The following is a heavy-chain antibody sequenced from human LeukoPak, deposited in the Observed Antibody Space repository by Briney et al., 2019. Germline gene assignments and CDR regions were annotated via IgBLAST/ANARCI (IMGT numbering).Heavy chain of an antibody. D-gene: IGHD3-10*01. J-gene: IGHJ5*02. CDR1: GFTVSSNY. CDR3: ARELVRGVIHWFDP. CDR2: IYSGGST. Sequence: GGSLRLSCAASGFTVSSNYMSWVRQAPGKGLEWVSVIYSGGSTYYADSVKGRFTISRDNSKNTLYLQMNGLRAEDTAVYYCARELVRGVIHWFDPWGQGTLVTVSS. V-gene: IGHV3-53*01.